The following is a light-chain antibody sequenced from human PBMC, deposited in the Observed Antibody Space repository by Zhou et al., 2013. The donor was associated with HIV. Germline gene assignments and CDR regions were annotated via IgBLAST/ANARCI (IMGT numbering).Light chain of an antibody. Sequence: DIQLTQSPSLLSASVGDRVTITCRASPGIDTYLAWYQQRPGKAPKLLIYAASTLHSGVPSRFSGSGSGTHFTLTISSLQPEDFATYYCQQINSFPLTFGPGTTVDIK. CDR2: AAS. V-gene: IGKV1-9*01. CDR1: PGIDTY. J-gene: IGKJ3*01. CDR3: QQINSFPLT.